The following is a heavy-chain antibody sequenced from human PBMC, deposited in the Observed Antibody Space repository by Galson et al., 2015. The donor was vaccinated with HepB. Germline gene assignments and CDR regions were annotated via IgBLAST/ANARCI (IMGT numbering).Heavy chain of an antibody. CDR1: GFTLSSSA. CDR3: MKGRWGHC. J-gene: IGHJ4*02. CDR2: ISDPGGST. Sequence: SLRLSCAASGFTLSSSAMSWVRQAPGKGLEWVAAISDPGGSTYYADSVEGRFTISRDNSKNTLYLQMNSLRAEDTAVYYCMKGRWGHCWGQGTLVTVSS. D-gene: IGHD7-27*01. V-gene: IGHV3-23*01.